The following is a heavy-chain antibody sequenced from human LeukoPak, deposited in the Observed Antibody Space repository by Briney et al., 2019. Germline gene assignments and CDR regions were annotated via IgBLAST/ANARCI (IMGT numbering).Heavy chain of an antibody. CDR1: GGSFSGYY. CDR2: INHSGST. V-gene: IGHV4-34*01. CDR3: ARAGEGYGSGSYWSFDY. D-gene: IGHD3-10*01. Sequence: SETLSLTCAVYGGSFSGYYWSWIRQPPGKGLEWIGEINHSGSTNYNPSLKSRVTISVDTSKNQFSLKLSSVTAADTAVYYCARAGEGYGSGSYWSFDYWGQGTLVTVSS. J-gene: IGHJ4*02.